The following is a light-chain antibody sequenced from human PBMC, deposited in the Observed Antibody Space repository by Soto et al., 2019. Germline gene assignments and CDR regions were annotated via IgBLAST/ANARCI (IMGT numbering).Light chain of an antibody. J-gene: IGKJ1*01. CDR3: QQSCTTPLT. CDR1: QNISVC. V-gene: IGKV1-39*01. CDR2: AAS. Sequence: DIHMTQSPSSLSASVGDTVTITCRASQNISVCLNWYQHKPGKSPNLLFYAASTLQSGVPSRFSGSGSGTLFTITISSLQPEDFATYFCQQSCTTPLTFGQGTDVEI.